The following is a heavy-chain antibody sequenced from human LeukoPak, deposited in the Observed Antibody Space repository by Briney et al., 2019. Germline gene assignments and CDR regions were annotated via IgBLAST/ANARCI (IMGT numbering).Heavy chain of an antibody. V-gene: IGHV4-59*01. CDR3: ARVPGRWLHSYFDY. D-gene: IGHD5-24*01. CDR1: GDSISTYY. CDR2: IYYSGST. J-gene: IGHJ4*02. Sequence: SETLSLTCTVSGDSISTYYWSWIRQPPRKGLEWVGYIYYSGSTTYNPSLKSRVTISVDTSKNQFSLKLSSVTAADTAVYYCARVPGRWLHSYFDYWGQGTLVTVSS.